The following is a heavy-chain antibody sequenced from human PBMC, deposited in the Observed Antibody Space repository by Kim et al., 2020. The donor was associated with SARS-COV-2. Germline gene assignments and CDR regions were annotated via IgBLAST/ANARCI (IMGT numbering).Heavy chain of an antibody. CDR2: INTGGSKS. J-gene: IGHJ6*02. CDR1: GFTFSDFY. D-gene: IGHD3-10*02. V-gene: IGHV3-11*01. CDR3: ATTHFYGRYV. Sequence: GGSLRLSCEASGFTFSDFYMSWMRQAPGKGLEWISDINTGGSKSSHADPVKGRFTTSRDNSKNALYLQMNSLRADDTAVYYCATTHFYGRYVWGQGTTVT.